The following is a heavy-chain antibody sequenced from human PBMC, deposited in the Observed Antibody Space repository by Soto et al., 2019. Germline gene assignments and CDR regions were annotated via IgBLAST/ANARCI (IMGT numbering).Heavy chain of an antibody. J-gene: IGHJ5*02. Sequence: EVQLVESGGGLVQPGGSLRLSCAASGFTFSTYWMHWVRHAPGKGLVWVSRINSDGSSTYYADSVKGRFTISRDNAKNTLYLQMNSLRAEDAAVYYCNNWFDPWGQGTLVTVSS. CDR2: INSDGSST. CDR3: NNWFDP. CDR1: GFTFSTYW. V-gene: IGHV3-74*01.